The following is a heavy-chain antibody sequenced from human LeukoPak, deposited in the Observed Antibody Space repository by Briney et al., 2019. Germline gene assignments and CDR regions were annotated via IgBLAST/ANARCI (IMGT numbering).Heavy chain of an antibody. CDR3: ARDYQGNYYGSGSYYNMWGFFDY. CDR1: GFTFSSYA. J-gene: IGHJ4*02. Sequence: GGSLRLSCAASGFTFSSYAMHWVRQAPGKGLEWVAVISYDGSNKYYADSVKGRFTISRDNSKNTMYLQMNSLRAEDTAVYYCARDYQGNYYGSGSYYNMWGFFDYWGQGTLVTVSS. D-gene: IGHD3-10*01. CDR2: ISYDGSNK. V-gene: IGHV3-30*04.